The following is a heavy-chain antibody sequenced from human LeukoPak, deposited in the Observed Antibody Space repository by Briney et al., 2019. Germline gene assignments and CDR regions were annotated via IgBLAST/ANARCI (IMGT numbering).Heavy chain of an antibody. J-gene: IGHJ5*02. CDR1: GGSISSGSYY. V-gene: IGHV4-39*07. CDR2: IYYSGST. CDR3: AGGSGSYGPGA. Sequence: SETLSLTCTVSGGSISSGSYYWSWIRQPAGKGLEWIGRIYYSGSTYYNPSLKSRVTISVDTSKNQFSLKLSSVTAADTAVYYCAGGSGSYGPGAWGQGTLVTVSS. D-gene: IGHD3-10*01.